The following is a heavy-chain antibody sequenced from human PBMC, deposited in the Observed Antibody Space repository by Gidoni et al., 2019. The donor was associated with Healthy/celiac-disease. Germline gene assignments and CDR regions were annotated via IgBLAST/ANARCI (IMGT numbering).Heavy chain of an antibody. J-gene: IGHJ3*02. D-gene: IGHD1-26*01. CDR3: ASHIRVGAFDAFDI. V-gene: IGHV4-39*01. Sequence: QLQLQESGPGLVKPSATLYLTCTVSGGYISSRSYYWGWVREPPGKGLELIGSIYYSGRNYYNPSLKSRVTISVDTSKNQVSLKLSSVTAADTAVYYCASHIRVGAFDAFDILGQGTMVTVSS. CDR1: GGYISSRSYY. CDR2: IYYSGRN.